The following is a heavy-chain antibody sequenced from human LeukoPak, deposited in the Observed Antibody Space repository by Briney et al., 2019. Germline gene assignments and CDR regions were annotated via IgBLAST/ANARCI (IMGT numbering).Heavy chain of an antibody. V-gene: IGHV3-66*01. J-gene: IGHJ4*02. Sequence: GGSLRLSCAASGFTFSSYSMNWVRQAPGKGLEWVSVIYSGGSTYYADSVKGRFTISRDNSKNALYLQMNSLRAEDTAVYYCARETSRGVGYYFDYWGQGTLVTVSS. CDR1: GFTFSSYS. D-gene: IGHD3-10*01. CDR3: ARETSRGVGYYFDY. CDR2: IYSGGST.